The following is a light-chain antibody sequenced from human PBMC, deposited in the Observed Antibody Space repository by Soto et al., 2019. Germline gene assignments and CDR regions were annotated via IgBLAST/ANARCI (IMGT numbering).Light chain of an antibody. CDR2: KAS. Sequence: DIQMTQSPSTLSASVGDRVTITCRASQSISSWLAWYQQKPGKAPKLLIYKASSLEGGVPSRFSGSGSGTEFTLTISSLQPDDFATYYCQQYHSYWTCGQGTKVEIK. CDR1: QSISSW. V-gene: IGKV1-5*03. J-gene: IGKJ1*01. CDR3: QQYHSYWT.